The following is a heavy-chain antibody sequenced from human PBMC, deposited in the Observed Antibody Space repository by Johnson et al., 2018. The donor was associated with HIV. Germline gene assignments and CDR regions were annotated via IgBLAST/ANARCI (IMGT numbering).Heavy chain of an antibody. D-gene: IGHD1-14*01. Sequence: VQLVESGGGLVKPGGSLRLSCAASGFTFDDYGMSWVRQAPGKGLEWVSGISWNGGNTDYADSVKGRFTISRDNAKNSLYLQMNSLRAEDTALYFCAREARMRDAFDIWGQGTMVTVSS. CDR2: ISWNGGNT. J-gene: IGHJ3*02. V-gene: IGHV3-20*04. CDR3: AREARMRDAFDI. CDR1: GFTFDDYG.